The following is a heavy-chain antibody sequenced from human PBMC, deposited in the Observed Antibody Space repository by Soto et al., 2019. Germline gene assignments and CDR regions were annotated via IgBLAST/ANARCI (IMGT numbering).Heavy chain of an antibody. Sequence: QRLSCAASGFTFSGSAMHWVRQASGKGLEWVGRIRSKANSYATAYAASVKGRFTISRDDSKNTAYLQMNSLKTEDTAVYYCTSLIPGIAANYYGMDVWGQGTTVTVSS. V-gene: IGHV3-73*01. J-gene: IGHJ6*02. CDR1: GFTFSGSA. CDR2: IRSKANSYAT. CDR3: TSLIPGIAANYYGMDV. D-gene: IGHD6-13*01.